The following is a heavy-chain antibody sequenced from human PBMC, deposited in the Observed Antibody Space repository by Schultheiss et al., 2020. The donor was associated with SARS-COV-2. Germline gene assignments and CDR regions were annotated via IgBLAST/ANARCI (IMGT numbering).Heavy chain of an antibody. J-gene: IGHJ3*02. V-gene: IGHV3-23*01. CDR3: AKDPVGATRADI. CDR2: ISGSGGST. CDR1: GFTLRSYW. D-gene: IGHD1-26*01. Sequence: GGSLRLSCSASGFTLRSYWMSWVRQAPGKGLEWVSAISGSGGSTYYADSVKGRFTISRDNSKNTLYLQMNSLRAEDTAVYYCAKDPVGATRADIWGQGTMVTVSS.